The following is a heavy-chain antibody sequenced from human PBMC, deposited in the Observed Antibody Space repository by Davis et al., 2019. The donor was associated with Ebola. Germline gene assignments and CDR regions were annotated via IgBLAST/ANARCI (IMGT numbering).Heavy chain of an antibody. CDR2: IGTAGDT. V-gene: IGHV3-13*01. D-gene: IGHD5-18*01. Sequence: PGGSLRLSCAASGFTFSSYDMHWVRQATGKGLEWVSAIGTAGDTYYPGSVKGRFTISRENAKNSLYLQMNSLRAGDTAVYYCARDRGYYAFDLWGRGTLVTVSS. CDR3: ARDRGYYAFDL. CDR1: GFTFSSYD. J-gene: IGHJ2*01.